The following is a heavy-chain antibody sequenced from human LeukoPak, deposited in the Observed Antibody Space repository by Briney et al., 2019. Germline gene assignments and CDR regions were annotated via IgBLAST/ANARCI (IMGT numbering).Heavy chain of an antibody. Sequence: PGGSLRLSCAASGFTFSIYSFNWVRQAPGKGLEWVSHISGSGSAVYYADSVKGRFTISRDNAKNALYLQMNSLRAEDTAVYYCARDGRHYHYFMDVWGKGTTVTVSS. CDR3: ARDGRHYHYFMDV. J-gene: IGHJ6*03. V-gene: IGHV3-48*01. CDR1: GFTFSIYS. CDR2: ISGSGSAV.